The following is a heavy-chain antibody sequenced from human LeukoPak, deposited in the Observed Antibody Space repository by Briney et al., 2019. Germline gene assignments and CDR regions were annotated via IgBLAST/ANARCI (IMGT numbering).Heavy chain of an antibody. J-gene: IGHJ4*02. CDR3: ARAYSSSFHAPLRY. D-gene: IGHD6-6*01. CDR2: INPNTGDT. CDR1: GYTFTGYY. V-gene: IGHV1-2*02. Sequence: ASVKVSCKASGYTFTGYYMHWVRQAPGQGLEWMGWINPNTGDTDYVQNFQGRVTVTRDTSISTAYMELSRLRSDDTAVYYCARAYSSSFHAPLRYWGQGTLVTVSS.